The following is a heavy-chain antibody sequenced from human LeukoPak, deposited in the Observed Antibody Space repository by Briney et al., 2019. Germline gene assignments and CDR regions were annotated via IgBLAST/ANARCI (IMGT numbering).Heavy chain of an antibody. V-gene: IGHV4-59*01. CDR2: IYYSGST. CDR3: ARGNVDLDN. CDR1: GGSISSYY. J-gene: IGHJ4*02. Sequence: SETLSLTCTVSGGSISSYYWSWIRQPPGKGLEWIGYIYYSGSTNYNPSLKSRVTISVDTSKNQFSLKLSSVTAAVTAVYYCARGNVDLDNWGQGTLVTVSS. D-gene: IGHD4-11*01.